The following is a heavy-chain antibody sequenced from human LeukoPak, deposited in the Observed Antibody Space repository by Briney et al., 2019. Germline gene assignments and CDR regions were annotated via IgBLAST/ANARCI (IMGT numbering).Heavy chain of an antibody. J-gene: IGHJ4*02. Sequence: GGSLRLSCAASGFTFSSYAMSWVRQAPGKGLEWVSAISGSGGSTYYADSVKGRFTISRDNSKNTLYLQMNSLRAEDTAVYYCAKAANDVLRFLEWLLRENWGQGTLVTVSS. CDR3: AKAANDVLRFLEWLLREN. CDR1: GFTFSSYA. D-gene: IGHD3-3*01. CDR2: ISGSGGST. V-gene: IGHV3-23*01.